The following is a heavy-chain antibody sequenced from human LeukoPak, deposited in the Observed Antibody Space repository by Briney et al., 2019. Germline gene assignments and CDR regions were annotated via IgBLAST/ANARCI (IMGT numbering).Heavy chain of an antibody. J-gene: IGHJ2*01. CDR2: ISGSGGST. D-gene: IGHD1-26*01. CDR3: AKDRTVGASYWYFDL. Sequence: PGGSLRLSCAASGFTFSNYAMNWVRQAPGKGLEWVSGISGSGGSTYYADSVKGRITISRDSSKNTLFLHMNTLRAEDTAIYYCAKDRTVGASYWYFDLWGRGTLVTVSS. CDR1: GFTFSNYA. V-gene: IGHV3-23*01.